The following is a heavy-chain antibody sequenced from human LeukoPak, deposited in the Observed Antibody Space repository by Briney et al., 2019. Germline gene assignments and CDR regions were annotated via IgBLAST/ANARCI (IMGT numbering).Heavy chain of an antibody. CDR2: IYSSGNT. V-gene: IGHV4-4*07. Sequence: PSETLSLTCTVSGDSLSRLYRRWIRQPAGQGLEWIGRIYSSGNTNYNPILQSRVTMSVDTSKNQCSLKLTSVTAADTAVYYCAREGGNSYGSWYYDLGGRGTQITVSS. CDR1: GDSLSRLY. J-gene: IGHJ2*01. D-gene: IGHD5-18*01. CDR3: AREGGNSYGSWYYDL.